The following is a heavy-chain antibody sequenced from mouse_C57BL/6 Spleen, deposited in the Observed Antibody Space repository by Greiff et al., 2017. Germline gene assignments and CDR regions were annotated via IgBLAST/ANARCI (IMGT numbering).Heavy chain of an antibody. J-gene: IGHJ1*03. D-gene: IGHD1-1*01. CDR2: IDPENGDT. CDR3: TTSFPTVVATRYFDV. V-gene: IGHV14-4*01. CDR1: GFNIKDDY. Sequence: EVNVVESGAELVRPGASVKLSCTASGFNIKDDYMHWVKQRPEQGLEWIGWIDPENGDTEYASKFQGKATITADTSSNTAYLQLSSLTSEDTAVYYCTTSFPTVVATRYFDVWGTGTTVTVSS.